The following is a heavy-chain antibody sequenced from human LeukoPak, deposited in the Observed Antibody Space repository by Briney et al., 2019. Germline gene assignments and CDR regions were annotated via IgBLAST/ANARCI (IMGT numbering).Heavy chain of an antibody. J-gene: IGHJ6*03. CDR3: ARGVTTVSYYYMDV. CDR2: IYYSGST. CDR1: GGSISSYY. V-gene: IGHV4-59*01. Sequence: PSETLSLTCTVSGGSISSYYWSWIRQPPGKGLEWIGYIYYSGSTNYNPSLKSRVTISVDTSKNQFSLKLSSVTAADTAVYYCARGVTTVSYYYMDVWGKGTTGTVSS. D-gene: IGHD4-11*01.